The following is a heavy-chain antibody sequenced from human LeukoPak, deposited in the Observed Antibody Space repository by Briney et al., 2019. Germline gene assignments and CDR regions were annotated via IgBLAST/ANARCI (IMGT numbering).Heavy chain of an antibody. CDR1: GFTFSSYA. J-gene: IGHJ4*02. CDR3: ARDRDYAFDY. CDR2: ISYDGSNK. V-gene: IGHV3-30-3*01. Sequence: GGSLRLSCAASGFTFSSYAMHWVRQAPGKGLEWVAVISYDGSNKYYADSVKGRFTISRDNSKNTLYLQMNSLGAEDTAVYYCARDRDYAFDYWGQGTLVTVSS. D-gene: IGHD4-17*01.